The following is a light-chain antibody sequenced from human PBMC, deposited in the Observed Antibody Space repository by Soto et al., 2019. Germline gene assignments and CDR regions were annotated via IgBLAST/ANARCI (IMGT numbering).Light chain of an antibody. CDR1: QDIKTF. J-gene: IGKJ1*01. CDR3: QKYDRAPSA. CDR2: AAS. V-gene: IGKV1-27*01. Sequence: DIQVTQSPYSLSASPGDRITITCRASQDIKTFLAWYQQKPGEVPHLLIYAASTLRPGVPSRFSGNASGTDFTLTIASLQPEDVATYFCQKYDRAPSAFGQGTKVDVK.